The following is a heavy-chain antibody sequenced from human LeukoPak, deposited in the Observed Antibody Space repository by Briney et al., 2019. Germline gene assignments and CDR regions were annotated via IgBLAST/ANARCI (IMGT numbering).Heavy chain of an antibody. CDR2: ISSSSSTI. V-gene: IGHV3-48*04. CDR1: GFTFSSYS. CDR3: ARGDGPGYYGMDV. J-gene: IGHJ6*02. D-gene: IGHD5-24*01. Sequence: PGRSLRLSCAASGFTFSSYSMNWVRQAPGKGLEWVSYISSSSSTIYYADSVKGRFTISRDNAKNSLYLQMNSLRAEDTAVYYCARGDGPGYYGMDVWGQGTTVTVSS.